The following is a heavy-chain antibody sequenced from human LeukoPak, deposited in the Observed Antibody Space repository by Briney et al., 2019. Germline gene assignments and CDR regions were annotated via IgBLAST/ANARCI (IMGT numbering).Heavy chain of an antibody. Sequence: GGSLRLSCVGSGFTFSTYAMSWVRQTPGKGLEWVSSIAGSDTDTYYADSVKDRFAISRDNSKNTLFLQMNSLRADDTAVYFCAKGPMGSCKGAFCYHFDYWGQGTLVTVSS. V-gene: IGHV3-23*01. CDR2: IAGSDTDT. CDR1: GFTFSTYA. D-gene: IGHD2-15*01. J-gene: IGHJ4*02. CDR3: AKGPMGSCKGAFCYHFDY.